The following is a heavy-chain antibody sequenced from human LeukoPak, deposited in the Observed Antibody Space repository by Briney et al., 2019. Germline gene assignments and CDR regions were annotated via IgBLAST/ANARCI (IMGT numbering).Heavy chain of an antibody. CDR1: GYTFTSYG. CDR3: ARGGDYYDSSGYSRLGY. D-gene: IGHD3-22*01. J-gene: IGHJ4*02. CDR2: ISAHNGNT. V-gene: IGHV1-18*01. Sequence: ASVKVSCKASGYTFTSYGISWVRQAPGQGLEWMGCISAHNGNTNYAQKLQGRVTMTTDTSTSTAYMELRRLRSEETAVYYCARGGDYYDSSGYSRLGYWGQGTLVTVSS.